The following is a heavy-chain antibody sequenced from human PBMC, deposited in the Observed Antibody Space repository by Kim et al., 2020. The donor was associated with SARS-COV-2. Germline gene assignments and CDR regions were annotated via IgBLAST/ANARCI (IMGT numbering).Heavy chain of an antibody. CDR3: MKGGWGGIWDH. Sequence: GGSLRLSCTTSGFTFTGYAMSWVRQAPGKGLEWVSSIDGSDGTTYYVDSVKGRFTISRDNSKNTLYLQMSTLRADDTAVYYCMKGGWGGIWDHWGQGTLV. CDR2: IDGSDGTT. V-gene: IGHV3-23*01. J-gene: IGHJ4*02. CDR1: GFTFTGYA. D-gene: IGHD2-15*01.